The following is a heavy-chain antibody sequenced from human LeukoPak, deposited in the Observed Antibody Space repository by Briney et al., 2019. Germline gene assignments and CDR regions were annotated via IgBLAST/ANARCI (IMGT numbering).Heavy chain of an antibody. Sequence: GESLKISCKGSGYSFTNYWIGWVRQMPGKGPEWMGIIYPGDADTRYSPSFQGQVTISADKSISTAYLQWSSLKASDTAMYYCARAYDASGYHLPFDYWGQGTLVTVSS. CDR3: ARAYDASGYHLPFDY. J-gene: IGHJ4*02. CDR2: IYPGDADT. CDR1: GYSFTNYW. D-gene: IGHD3-22*01. V-gene: IGHV5-51*01.